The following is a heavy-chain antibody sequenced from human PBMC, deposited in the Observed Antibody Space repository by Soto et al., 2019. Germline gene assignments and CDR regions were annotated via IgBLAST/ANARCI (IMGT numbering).Heavy chain of an antibody. CDR2: ISYDGSNK. CDR1: GFTFSSYA. Sequence: GGSLRLSCAASGFTFSSYAMHGVRQAPGKGLEWVAVISYDGSNKYYADSVKGRFTISRDNSKNTLYLQMNSLRAEDTAVYYCARDRGYCTNGVCYIFDYWGQGTLVTVSS. CDR3: ARDRGYCTNGVCYIFDY. J-gene: IGHJ4*02. V-gene: IGHV3-30-3*01. D-gene: IGHD2-8*01.